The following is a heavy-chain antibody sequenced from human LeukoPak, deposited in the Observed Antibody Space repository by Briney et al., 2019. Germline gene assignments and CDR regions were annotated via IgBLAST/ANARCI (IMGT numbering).Heavy chain of an antibody. Sequence: GGSLRLSWAASGFTFDDYAIHWDRQAPGKVLEWVSGISWNSGSIGYADSVKGRFTISRDNAKNSLYLQMNSLRAEDTALYYCARGSSWDLPFDYWGQGTLVTVSS. D-gene: IGHD6-13*01. J-gene: IGHJ4*02. V-gene: IGHV3-9*01. CDR3: ARGSSWDLPFDY. CDR2: ISWNSGSI. CDR1: GFTFDDYA.